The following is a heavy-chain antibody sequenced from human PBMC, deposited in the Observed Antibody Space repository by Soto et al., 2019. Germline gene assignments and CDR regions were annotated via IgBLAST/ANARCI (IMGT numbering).Heavy chain of an antibody. CDR2: ITWNGANT. Sequence: GGSLRLSCAASAFRFDEYNMHWVRQAPGKGLEWLSLITWNGANTYYADSVKGRFTTSRDGTTKSVSLQMTSLKREDTGLYYCARETLSYGSALDVWGQGTTVTVSS. J-gene: IGHJ6*02. V-gene: IGHV3-43*01. CDR3: ARETLSYGSALDV. CDR1: AFRFDEYN. D-gene: IGHD3-16*01.